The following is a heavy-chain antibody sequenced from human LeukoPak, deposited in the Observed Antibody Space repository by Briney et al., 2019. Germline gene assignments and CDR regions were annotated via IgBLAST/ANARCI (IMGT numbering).Heavy chain of an antibody. CDR1: GYTFTGYY. Sequence: ASVKVSCKASGYTFTGYYMHWVRQAPGQGLEWMGWINPNSGGTNYAQKFQGRVTMTRDTSISTAYMELSRLRSDDTAVYYCARALTRVVPAATFGYWGQGTLVTVSS. CDR2: INPNSGGT. CDR3: ARALTRVVPAATFGY. V-gene: IGHV1-2*02. J-gene: IGHJ4*02. D-gene: IGHD2-2*01.